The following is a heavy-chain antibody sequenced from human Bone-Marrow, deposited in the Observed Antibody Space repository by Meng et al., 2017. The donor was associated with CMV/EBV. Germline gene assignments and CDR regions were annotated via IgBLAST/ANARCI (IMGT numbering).Heavy chain of an antibody. Sequence: SVKVSCKASGGTFSSYAISWVRQAPGQGLEWMGGIIPIFGTANYAQKFQGRVTITTDESTSTAYMELSSLRSEDTAVYYCARGKRLGRGAIVVVPAALHNWFDPWGQGTLVTVYS. CDR1: GGTFSSYA. D-gene: IGHD2-2*01. CDR3: ARGKRLGRGAIVVVPAALHNWFDP. V-gene: IGHV1-69*05. CDR2: IIPIFGTA. J-gene: IGHJ5*02.